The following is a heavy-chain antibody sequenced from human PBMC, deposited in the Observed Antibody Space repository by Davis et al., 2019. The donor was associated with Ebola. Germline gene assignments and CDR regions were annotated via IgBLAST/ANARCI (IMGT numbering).Heavy chain of an antibody. CDR3: ARLHIVVVTL. CDR1: GGSISSSSYY. V-gene: IGHV4-39*01. CDR2: IYYSGST. J-gene: IGHJ3*01. D-gene: IGHD2-21*02. Sequence: SETLSLTCTVSGGSISSSSYYWGWIRQPPGKGLEWIGSIYYSGSTYYNPSLKSRVTISVDTSKNQFSLKLSSVTAADTAVYYCARLHIVVVTLWGQGTMSPSLQ.